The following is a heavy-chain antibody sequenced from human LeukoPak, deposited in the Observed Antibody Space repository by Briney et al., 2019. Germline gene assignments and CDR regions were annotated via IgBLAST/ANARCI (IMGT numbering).Heavy chain of an antibody. D-gene: IGHD2-21*01. CDR1: GFTFFSYT. V-gene: IGHV3-21*01. CDR3: ARAPILWWFGYHGDY. J-gene: IGHJ4*02. CDR2: ISSTRSYI. Sequence: GGSLRLSCAASGFTFFSYTMNWVRQAPGKGLEWVSSISSTRSYIYYADSVKGRFTISRNNAKNSLYLQMNSLRAEDTAVYYCARAPILWWFGYHGDYWGQGTLVTVSS.